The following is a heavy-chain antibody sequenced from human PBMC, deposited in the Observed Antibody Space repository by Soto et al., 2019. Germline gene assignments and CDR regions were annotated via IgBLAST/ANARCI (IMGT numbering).Heavy chain of an antibody. CDR2: IYWDDNK. CDR3: ARKPSYDYVWGSYRSTWFDP. CDR1: GFSLSSSGVG. V-gene: IGHV2-5*02. D-gene: IGHD3-16*02. J-gene: IGHJ5*02. Sequence: QITLKESGPTLVKPTQTLTLTCTFSGFSLSSSGVGVGWIRQPPGKALEWLALIYWDDNKRYSPSLKSRLTITKDTSKNQVLLTMTNMDPVDTATYYCARKPSYDYVWGSYRSTWFDPWGQGTLVTVSS.